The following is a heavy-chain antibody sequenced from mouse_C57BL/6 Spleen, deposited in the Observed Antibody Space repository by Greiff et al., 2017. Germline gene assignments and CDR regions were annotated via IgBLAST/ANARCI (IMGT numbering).Heavy chain of an antibody. D-gene: IGHD2-3*01. CDR3: AKGVDGYYGYYAMDY. CDR1: GYAFSSYW. J-gene: IGHJ4*01. V-gene: IGHV1-80*01. Sequence: QVQLKESGAELVKPGASVKISCKASGYAFSSYWMNWVKQRPGKGLEWIGQIYPGDGDTNYNGKFKGKATLTADKSSSTAYMQLSSLTSEDSAVYFCAKGVDGYYGYYAMDYWGQGTSVTVSS. CDR2: IYPGDGDT.